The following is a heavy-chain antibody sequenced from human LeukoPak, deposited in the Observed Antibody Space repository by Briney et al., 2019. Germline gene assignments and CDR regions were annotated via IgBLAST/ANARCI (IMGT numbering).Heavy chain of an antibody. J-gene: IGHJ4*02. V-gene: IGHV3-9*01. D-gene: IGHD6-19*01. Sequence: GGSLTLACAAAGVTFDDYAMDWVRQPPGKGLEWVSGVSWNSGSIVYADSVKGRFTISRDNANNSLYLQMNSLRAEDTALYYCEKDIRIAVAGFSAGFDYWGQGTLVTVSS. CDR3: EKDIRIAVAGFSAGFDY. CDR1: GVTFDDYA. CDR2: VSWNSGSI.